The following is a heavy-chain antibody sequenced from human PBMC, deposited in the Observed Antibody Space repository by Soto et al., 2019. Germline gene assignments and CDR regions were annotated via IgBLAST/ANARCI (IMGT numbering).Heavy chain of an antibody. J-gene: IGHJ3*02. CDR1: GGSISSGGYY. Sequence: QVQLQESGPGLVKPSETLSLTCTVSGGSISSGGYYWSWIRQHPGKGLEWIGYIYYYGSTYYNPSLKSRVTISVDTSKNPFSLKLRSVTAADTAVYYCARDCQPSSSCYTDGAFDIWGQGTMVTVSS. CDR2: IYYYGST. D-gene: IGHD6-13*01. V-gene: IGHV4-31*03. CDR3: ARDCQPSSSCYTDGAFDI.